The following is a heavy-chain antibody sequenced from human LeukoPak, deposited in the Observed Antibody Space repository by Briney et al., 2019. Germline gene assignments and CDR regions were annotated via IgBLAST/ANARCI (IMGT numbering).Heavy chain of an antibody. CDR3: AKGSYYYGSGSYYNPQDY. CDR1: GLTFSNYA. Sequence: GGSLRLSCAVSGLTFSNYAMSWVRQAPGKGLEWVSLIGGSGVNTFYADSVKGRFTISRDNSKNTLYLQMTSLRAEDTAVYYCAKGSYYYGSGSYYNPQDYWGQGALVTVSS. CDR2: IGGSGVNT. V-gene: IGHV3-23*01. D-gene: IGHD3-10*01. J-gene: IGHJ4*02.